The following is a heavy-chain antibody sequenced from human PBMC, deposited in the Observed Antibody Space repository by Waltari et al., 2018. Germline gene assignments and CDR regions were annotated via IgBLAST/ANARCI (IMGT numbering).Heavy chain of an antibody. CDR1: GGTFSSYA. CDR3: ASPHSGSYSSYFDY. J-gene: IGHJ4*02. Sequence: QVQLVQSGAEVKKPGSSVTVSCKASGGTFSSYAISWVRQAPGQGLEWMGGIIPIFGTANYAQKFQGRVTITADESTSTAYMELSSLRSEDTAVYYCASPHSGSYSSYFDYWGQGTLVTVSS. D-gene: IGHD1-26*01. V-gene: IGHV1-69*01. CDR2: IIPIFGTA.